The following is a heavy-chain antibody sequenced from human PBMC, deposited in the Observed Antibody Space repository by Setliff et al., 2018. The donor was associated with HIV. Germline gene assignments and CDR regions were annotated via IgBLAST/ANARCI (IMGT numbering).Heavy chain of an antibody. CDR2: INYRGNT. Sequence: SETLSLTCTVSGGSISSSSYYWGWIRQPPGKGLEWIGSINYRGNTYYNPSLKSRAAISVDTSKNQISLKLSSVTAADTAVYYCARPRLRGSGAFDIWGQGTMVTVSS. J-gene: IGHJ3*02. CDR1: GGSISSSSYY. CDR3: ARPRLRGSGAFDI. V-gene: IGHV4-39*01. D-gene: IGHD2-21*01.